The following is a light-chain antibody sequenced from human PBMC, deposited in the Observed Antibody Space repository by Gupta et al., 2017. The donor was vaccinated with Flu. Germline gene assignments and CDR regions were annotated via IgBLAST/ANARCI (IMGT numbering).Light chain of an antibody. V-gene: IGLV3-19*01. CDR3: KTRESTSNNKAV. Sequence: TVMTTWQGDSSSNYHASSYEQKTEEAPVLVIYAKNIRPSRITDRLSGSSSKNTAAGTITGAPAEEEADDYCKTRESTSNNKAVFGGGTKLTVL. CDR2: AKN. CDR1: SSSNYH. J-gene: IGLJ2*01.